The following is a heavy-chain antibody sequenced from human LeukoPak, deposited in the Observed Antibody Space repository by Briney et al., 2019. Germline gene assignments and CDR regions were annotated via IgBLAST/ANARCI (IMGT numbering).Heavy chain of an antibody. CDR3: AKGLYRRVTTVTTSWFDP. V-gene: IGHV3-30*02. J-gene: IGHJ5*02. D-gene: IGHD4-17*01. Sequence: GGSLRLSCAASGFTFSSYCMHWVRQAPSKGLGWVAVIWYDGSNKYYADSVKGRFTICRDNSKNTPYLQMNSLRAEDTAVYYCAKGLYRRVTTVTTSWFDPWGQGTLVTVSS. CDR1: GFTFSSYC. CDR2: IWYDGSNK.